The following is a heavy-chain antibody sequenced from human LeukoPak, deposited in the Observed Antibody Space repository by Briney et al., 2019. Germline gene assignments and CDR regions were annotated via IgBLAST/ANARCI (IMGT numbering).Heavy chain of an antibody. J-gene: IGHJ4*02. CDR1: GFTFSKYW. Sequence: PAGSLRLSCAASGFTFSKYWMSWVRQAPGKGLEWVANIKQDGSEKHYVDSVKGRFTISRDNAKSSLYLQMNSLRAEDTAVYYCAGHGGPGYSSSWYFCWGQGTLVTVSS. V-gene: IGHV3-7*02. CDR3: AGHGGPGYSSSWYFC. D-gene: IGHD6-13*01. CDR2: IKQDGSEK.